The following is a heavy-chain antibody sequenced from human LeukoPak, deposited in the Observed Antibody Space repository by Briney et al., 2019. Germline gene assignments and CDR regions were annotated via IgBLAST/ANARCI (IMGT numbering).Heavy chain of an antibody. CDR2: IKQDGGEN. J-gene: IGHJ4*01. Sequence: GGSLTLSCAVAGFNFSSYWLNWVRQAPGEGLGWVASIKQDGGENSYVASVKCRFTISRDNAKNSLYLQMSSLRAEDTAVYYCARDGTAAGLYFDLWGQGTLVTVSS. CDR3: ARDGTAAGLYFDL. CDR1: GFNFSSYW. V-gene: IGHV3-7*01. D-gene: IGHD6-13*01.